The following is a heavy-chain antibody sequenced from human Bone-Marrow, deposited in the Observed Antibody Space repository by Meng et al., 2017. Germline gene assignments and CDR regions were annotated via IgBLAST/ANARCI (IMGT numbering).Heavy chain of an antibody. V-gene: IGHV3-20*04. CDR1: GFTFSNAW. CDR3: ARDIRAVAGTLSPVFAY. CDR2: INWNGGST. D-gene: IGHD6-19*01. Sequence: GGSLRLSCAASGFTFSNAWMSWVRQAPGKGLEWVSGINWNGGSTGYADSVKGRFTISRDNAKNSLYLQMNSLRAEDTALYYCARDIRAVAGTLSPVFAYWGQGTLVTVSS. J-gene: IGHJ4*02.